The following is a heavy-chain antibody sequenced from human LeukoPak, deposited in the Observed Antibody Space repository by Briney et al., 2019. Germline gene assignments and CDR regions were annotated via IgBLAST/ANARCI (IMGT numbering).Heavy chain of an antibody. J-gene: IGHJ4*02. CDR2: IYSGGST. V-gene: IGHV3-66*04. CDR3: ARRAGEYSHPYDY. CDR1: EFSFGSNY. Sequence: GGSLRLSCAASEFSFGSNYMTWVRQAPGKGLEWVSLIYSGGSTYYADSVKGRFTISRDNSKNTLYLQMNSLRAEDTAVYYCARRAGEYSHPYDYWGQGTLVTVSS. D-gene: IGHD2/OR15-2a*01.